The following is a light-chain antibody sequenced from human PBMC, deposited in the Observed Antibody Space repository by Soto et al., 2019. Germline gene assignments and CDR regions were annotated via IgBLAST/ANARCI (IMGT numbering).Light chain of an antibody. V-gene: IGKV1-27*01. Sequence: DIQMTQSPSSLSASVGDRVTITCRASQGISDYVAWYQHKPGKVPKLLIQAARTLQSGVPSRFSGSGSGTDFTLTITSLQPEDVATYYCQNHNDVPFTFGPGTKVDIK. CDR2: AAR. CDR1: QGISDY. J-gene: IGKJ3*01. CDR3: QNHNDVPFT.